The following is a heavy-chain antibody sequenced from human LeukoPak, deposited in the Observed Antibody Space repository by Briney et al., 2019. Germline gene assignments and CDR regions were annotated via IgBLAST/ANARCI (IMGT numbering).Heavy chain of an antibody. D-gene: IGHD3-22*01. Sequence: GGSLRLSCAASGFTFSSYSMNWVRQAPGKGLEWVSSISSSSSYIYYADSVKGRFTISRDNAKNSLYLQMNSLRAEDTAVYYCARAVPYYDSPRGYYYFDYWGQGTLVTVSS. CDR3: ARAVPYYDSPRGYYYFDY. V-gene: IGHV3-21*01. CDR2: ISSSSSYI. CDR1: GFTFSSYS. J-gene: IGHJ4*02.